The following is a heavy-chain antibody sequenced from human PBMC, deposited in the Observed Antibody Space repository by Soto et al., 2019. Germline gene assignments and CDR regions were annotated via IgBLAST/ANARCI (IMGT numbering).Heavy chain of an antibody. Sequence: ASVKVCSKDSGYTLTELSMHWVRQAPGKGLEYMGGFDPQEGETFYAQNFQGRVTMTEDTSTDTAYLDLSSLRSEDTAVYYCATRVTEAGFGVVYAFDFWGQGTMVTVSS. V-gene: IGHV1-24*01. CDR3: ATRVTEAGFGVVYAFDF. D-gene: IGHD3-3*01. CDR2: FDPQEGET. J-gene: IGHJ3*01. CDR1: GYTLTELS.